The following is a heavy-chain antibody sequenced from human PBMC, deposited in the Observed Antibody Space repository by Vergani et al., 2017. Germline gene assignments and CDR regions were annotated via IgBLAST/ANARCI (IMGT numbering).Heavy chain of an antibody. CDR2: SYTSGST. D-gene: IGHD4-23*01. CDR3: ARGGGVFDP. Sequence: QVQLQKSGPGLVKPSQTLSLTCTVSGGSIRSGSYYCSWIRQPAGKGLEWIGRSYTSGSTNYNPSLKSRVTISVDTSTNLFSLTLSSVTAADTAVYYCARGGGVFDPWGQGTLVTVSS. V-gene: IGHV4-61*02. J-gene: IGHJ5*02. CDR1: GGSIRSGSYY.